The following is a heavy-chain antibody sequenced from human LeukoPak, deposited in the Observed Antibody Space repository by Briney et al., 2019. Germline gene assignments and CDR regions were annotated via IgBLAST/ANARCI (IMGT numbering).Heavy chain of an antibody. CDR1: GFTISSYG. D-gene: IGHD2-2*02. V-gene: IGHV3-30-3*01. Sequence: GGSLRLSCAASGFTISSYGLHWVRQAPGKGLEWVAVISYAGSNEYYADSVKGRFTISRDNSKNTLYLQMNSLRAEDTAVYYCAKGDCSSTSCYRRDAFDIWGQGTMVTVSS. CDR2: ISYAGSNE. J-gene: IGHJ3*02. CDR3: AKGDCSSTSCYRRDAFDI.